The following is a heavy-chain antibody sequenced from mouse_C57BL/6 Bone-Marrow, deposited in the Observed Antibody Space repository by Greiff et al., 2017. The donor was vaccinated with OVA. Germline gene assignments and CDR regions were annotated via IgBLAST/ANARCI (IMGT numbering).Heavy chain of an antibody. CDR1: GYTFTSYW. J-gene: IGHJ4*01. V-gene: IGHV1-53*01. CDR2: INPSNGGT. CDR3: ARGDYYGSSYEGAMDY. Sequence: QVQLQQSGTELVKPGASVKLSCKASGYTFTSYWMHWVKQRPGQGLEWIGNINPSNGGTNYNEKFKSKATLTVDKSSSTAYMQLSSLTSEDSAVYYCARGDYYGSSYEGAMDYWGQGTSVTVSS. D-gene: IGHD1-1*01.